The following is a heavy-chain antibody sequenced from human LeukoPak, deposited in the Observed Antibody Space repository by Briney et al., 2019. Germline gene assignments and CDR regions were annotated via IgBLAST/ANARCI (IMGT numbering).Heavy chain of an antibody. CDR1: RLTFRNYG. J-gene: IGHJ4*02. V-gene: IGHV3-30*02. CDR2: VEYDGGDK. D-gene: IGHD2/OR15-2a*01. Sequence: PGGSLRLSCVVSRLTFRNYGMHWVRQAPGKGLEWVAFVEYDGGDKYYTDSVKGRFTTSRDNSRNTLYLQMNSLTTEDTAVYYCATKRGNSGYLESWGQGTLVTVSS. CDR3: ATKRGNSGYLES.